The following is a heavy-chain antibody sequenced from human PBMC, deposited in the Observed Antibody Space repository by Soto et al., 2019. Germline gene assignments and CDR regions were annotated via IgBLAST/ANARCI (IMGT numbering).Heavy chain of an antibody. CDR3: ARDPVYDNSGYPDY. CDR1: GYTFTSYA. Sequence: ASVKVSCKASGYTFTSYAMHWVRQAPGQRLEWMGWINAGNGNTKYSQKFQGRVTITRDTSASTAYMELSSLRSEDTAVYYCARDPVYDNSGYPDYWGQGTLVTVSS. D-gene: IGHD3-22*01. V-gene: IGHV1-3*01. J-gene: IGHJ4*02. CDR2: INAGNGNT.